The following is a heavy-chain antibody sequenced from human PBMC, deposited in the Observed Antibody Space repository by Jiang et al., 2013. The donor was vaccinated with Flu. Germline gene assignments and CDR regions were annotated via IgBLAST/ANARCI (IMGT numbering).Heavy chain of an antibody. V-gene: IGHV1-2*04. CDR3: ARWVTARRFYYSGMDV. J-gene: IGHJ6*02. CDR2: INPKNGGT. CDR1: GYTFIDYY. D-gene: IGHD2-21*02. Sequence: SGAEVKKPGASVKVSCKAFGYTFIDYYMHWVRQAPGQGLEWMGWINPKNGGTHYAQKFQGWVTMTRDTSISTFYMELSSLRSEDTATYYCARWVTARRFYYSGMDVWGQGTAVTVSS.